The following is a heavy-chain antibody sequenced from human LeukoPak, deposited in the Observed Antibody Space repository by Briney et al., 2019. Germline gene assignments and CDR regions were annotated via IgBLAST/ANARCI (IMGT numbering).Heavy chain of an antibody. CDR3: ATGGATFNYYYYMDV. Sequence: PSETLSLTCTVSGGSISSYYWSWLRQPPGKGLEWIGYIYYSGSTNYNPSLKSRVTISVDTSKNQFSLKLSSVTAADTAVYYCATGGATFNYYYYMDVWGKGTTVTVSS. CDR2: IYYSGST. CDR1: GGSISSYY. D-gene: IGHD1-26*01. V-gene: IGHV4-59*01. J-gene: IGHJ6*03.